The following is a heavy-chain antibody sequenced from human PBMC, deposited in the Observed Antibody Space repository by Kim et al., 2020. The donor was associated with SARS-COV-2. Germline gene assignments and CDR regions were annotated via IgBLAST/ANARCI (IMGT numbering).Heavy chain of an antibody. J-gene: IGHJ4*02. D-gene: IGHD6-13*01. Sequence: EWRGSGYYGGSNYYSPSLGSRVTISVDTSKNQFSLKLSCVTAADAAVYYCARQGSGSSSWYLYYFDYWGQGALVTV. V-gene: IGHV4-39*01. CDR3: ARQGSGSSSWYLYYFDY. CDR2: GYYGGSN.